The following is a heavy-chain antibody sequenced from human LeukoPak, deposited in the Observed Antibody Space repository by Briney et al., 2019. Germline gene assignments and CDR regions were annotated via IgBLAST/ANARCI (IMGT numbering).Heavy chain of an antibody. V-gene: IGHV1-69*04. CDR3: ARDFGGSGWTEYFQH. D-gene: IGHD6-19*01. J-gene: IGHJ1*01. Sequence: SVKASCKASGGTFSSYAISWVRQAPGQGLEWMGRIIPILGIANYAQKFQGRVTITADKSTSTAYMELSSLRSEDTAVYYCARDFGGSGWTEYFQHWGQGTLVTVSS. CDR2: IIPILGIA. CDR1: GGTFSSYA.